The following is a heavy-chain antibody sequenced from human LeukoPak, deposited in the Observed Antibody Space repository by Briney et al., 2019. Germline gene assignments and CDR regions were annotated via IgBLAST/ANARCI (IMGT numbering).Heavy chain of an antibody. J-gene: IGHJ4*02. V-gene: IGHV4-30-2*01. CDR1: GGSISSGGYY. CDR3: ARVPRGYYFDY. CDR2: IYHSGST. D-gene: IGHD2-2*01. Sequence: SETLSLTCTVSGGSISSGGYYWSWIQQPPGKGLEWIGYIYHSGSTYCNPSLKSRVTISVDTSKNQFSLKLSSVTAADTAVYYCARVPRGYYFDYWGQGTLVTVSS.